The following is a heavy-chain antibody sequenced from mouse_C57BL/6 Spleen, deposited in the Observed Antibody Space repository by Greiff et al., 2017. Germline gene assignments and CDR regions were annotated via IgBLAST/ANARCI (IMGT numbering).Heavy chain of an antibody. CDR3: ARGGSSGYRSYFDY. D-gene: IGHD3-2*02. J-gene: IGHJ2*01. Sequence: VQRVESGPELVKPGASVKISCKASGYAFSSSWMNWVKQRPGKGLEWIGRIYPGDGDTNYNGKFKGKATLTADKSSSTAYMQLSSLTSEDSAVYFCARGGSSGYRSYFDYWGQGTTLTVSS. CDR1: GYAFSSSW. V-gene: IGHV1-82*01. CDR2: IYPGDGDT.